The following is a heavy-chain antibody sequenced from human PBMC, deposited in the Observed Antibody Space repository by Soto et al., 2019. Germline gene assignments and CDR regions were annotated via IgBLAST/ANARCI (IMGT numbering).Heavy chain of an antibody. CDR2: IIPIFGTA. Sequence: SVTVSFRASGGTFSRYAISWLRQAPAQGLEWMGGIIPIFGTANYAQKFQGRVTITADESTSTAYMELSSLRSEDTAVYYCARESGYNAHYYYGMDVWGQGTTVTVSS. CDR3: ARESGYNAHYYYGMDV. CDR1: GGTFSRYA. V-gene: IGHV1-69*13. D-gene: IGHD1-20*01. J-gene: IGHJ6*02.